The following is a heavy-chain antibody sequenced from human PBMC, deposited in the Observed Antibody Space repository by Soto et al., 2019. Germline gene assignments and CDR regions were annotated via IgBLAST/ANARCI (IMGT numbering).Heavy chain of an antibody. Sequence: QVQLVQSGAEVKKPGASVKVSCKASGYTFTSYGISWVRQAPGQGREWMGWISAYNGNTNYAQKLQGRVTMTTDTSTSTAYMELRSLRSDDTAVYYCARDSSSQPYYYYYGMDVWGQGTTVTVSS. CDR3: ARDSSSQPYYYYYGMDV. D-gene: IGHD6-13*01. V-gene: IGHV1-18*01. J-gene: IGHJ6*02. CDR2: ISAYNGNT. CDR1: GYTFTSYG.